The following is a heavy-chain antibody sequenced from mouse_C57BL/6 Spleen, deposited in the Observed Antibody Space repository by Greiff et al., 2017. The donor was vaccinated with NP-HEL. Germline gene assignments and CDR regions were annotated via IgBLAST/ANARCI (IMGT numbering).Heavy chain of an antibody. Sequence: EVKLQESGPGLVKPSQSLSLTCSVTGYSITSGYYWNWIRQFPGNKLEWMGYISYDGSNNYNPSLKNRISITRDTSKNQFFLKLNSVTTEDTATYYCAREGNGSSFYWGQGTTLTVSS. D-gene: IGHD1-1*01. CDR3: AREGNGSSFY. CDR1: GYSITSGYY. CDR2: ISYDGSN. V-gene: IGHV3-6*01. J-gene: IGHJ2*01.